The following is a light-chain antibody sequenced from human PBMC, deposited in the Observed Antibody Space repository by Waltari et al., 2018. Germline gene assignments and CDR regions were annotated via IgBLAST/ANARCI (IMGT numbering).Light chain of an antibody. CDR3: SSYTSVNTR. CDR2: DVA. Sequence: QSALTQPASMSGSPGQSITISCTGTSRDVEGFNFVSWYQQYPGKAPKLIIYDVATRPSGFSHRFSGSRSDNTASLTISGLQAEDDADYYCSSYTSVNTRFGGGTKLTVL. V-gene: IGLV2-14*03. CDR1: SRDVEGFNF. J-gene: IGLJ2*01.